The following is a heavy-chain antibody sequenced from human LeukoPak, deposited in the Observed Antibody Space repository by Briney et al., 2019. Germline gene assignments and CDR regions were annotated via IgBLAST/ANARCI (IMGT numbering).Heavy chain of an antibody. CDR1: GFTFSSYG. V-gene: IGHV3-30*03. D-gene: IGHD3-16*02. CDR2: ISYDGSNK. CDR3: ARDYDYVWGSYRYSPDY. Sequence: GGSLRLSCAASGFTFSSYGMHWVRQAPGKGLEWVAVISYDGSNKYYADSVKGRFTISRDNSKNTLYLQMNSLRAEDTAVYYCARDYDYVWGSYRYSPDYWGQGTLVTVSS. J-gene: IGHJ4*02.